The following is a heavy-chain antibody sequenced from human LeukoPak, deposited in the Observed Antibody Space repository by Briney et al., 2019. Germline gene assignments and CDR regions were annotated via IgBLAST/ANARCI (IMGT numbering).Heavy chain of an antibody. Sequence: GGSLRLSCAAFGFTVSADYMSWVRQAPGKGLEWVSIYSGGDTYYAGSVRGRFTISRDNSKNTLYLQMNSLRAEDTAVYYCARDRYSTIFGGWGQGTLVTVSS. CDR1: GFTVSADY. J-gene: IGHJ4*02. D-gene: IGHD3-3*01. CDR2: YSGGDT. CDR3: ARDRYSTIFGG. V-gene: IGHV3-66*02.